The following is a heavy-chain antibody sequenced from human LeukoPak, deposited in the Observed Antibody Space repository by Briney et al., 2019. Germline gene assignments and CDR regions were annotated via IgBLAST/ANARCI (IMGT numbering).Heavy chain of an antibody. J-gene: IGHJ4*02. V-gene: IGHV1-18*01. CDR3: ARDLEHCRNIICSNSAY. CDR2: ISTYNGNT. CDR1: GYTFTSYD. Sequence: ASVKVSCKASGYTFTSYDINWVRQATGQGLEWVGWISTYNGNTFYAQKFEGRVTMTTDTSTNTVYMDLRSLRSDDTAVYYCARDLEHCRNIICSNSAYWGQGTLVTVSS. D-gene: IGHD2-2*01.